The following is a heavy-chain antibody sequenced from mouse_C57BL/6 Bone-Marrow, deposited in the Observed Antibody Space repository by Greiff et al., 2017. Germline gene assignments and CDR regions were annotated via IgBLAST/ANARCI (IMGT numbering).Heavy chain of an antibody. Sequence: QVQLQQSGAELVRPGASVTLSCKASGYTFTDYEMHWVKQTPVHGLEWIGAIDPETGGTAYNQKFKGKAILTADKSSSTAYMELRSLTSEDSAVYYCTRRRACYYGSRKGYWYFDVWGTGTTVTVSS. CDR2: IDPETGGT. V-gene: IGHV1-15*01. D-gene: IGHD1-1*01. CDR1: GYTFTDYE. J-gene: IGHJ1*03. CDR3: TRRRACYYGSRKGYWYFDV.